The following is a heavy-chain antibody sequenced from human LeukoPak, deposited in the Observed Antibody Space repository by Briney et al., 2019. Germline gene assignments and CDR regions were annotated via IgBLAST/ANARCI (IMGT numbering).Heavy chain of an antibody. CDR3: ARDLVTVTKGFDI. V-gene: IGHV4-59*11. J-gene: IGHJ3*02. Sequence: SETLSLTCAVSDDSFSSHYWTWIRQPPGKGLEWIGYIAYVGSTNYTPSLKSRVTISIDTSKNQFSLKLSSVTAADTAVYYCARDLVTVTKGFDIWGQGTMVSVSS. D-gene: IGHD4-17*01. CDR2: IAYVGST. CDR1: DDSFSSHY.